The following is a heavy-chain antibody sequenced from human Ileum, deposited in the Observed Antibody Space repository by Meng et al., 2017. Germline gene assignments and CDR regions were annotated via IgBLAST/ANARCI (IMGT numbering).Heavy chain of an antibody. CDR2: MNTDKGNT. V-gene: IGHV1-18*01. Sequence: QVHLQQAGPEVRKPGAPVNVSCKASGYTFTTYGISWVRQAPGQGLEWMGWMNTDKGNTNYAQKFQGRVTMTRDTSTSTAYMELRSLRSDDTAVYYCAREGAYNGGDYWGQGTLVTVSS. D-gene: IGHD1-1*01. CDR1: GYTFTTYG. CDR3: AREGAYNGGDY. J-gene: IGHJ4*02.